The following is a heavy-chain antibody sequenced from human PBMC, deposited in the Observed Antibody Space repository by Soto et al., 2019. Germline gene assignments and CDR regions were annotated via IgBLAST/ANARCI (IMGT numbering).Heavy chain of an antibody. V-gene: IGHV3-23*01. CDR2: ISGSGGST. J-gene: IGHJ4*02. CDR1: GFTFSSYA. Sequence: SLRLSCAASGFTFSSYAMSWVRQAPGKGLEWVSAISGSGGSTYYADSVKGRFTISRDNSKNTLYLQMNSLRAEDTAVYYCAKDLVPYYDILTGYGAPSFDYWGQGALVTVS. D-gene: IGHD3-9*01. CDR3: AKDLVPYYDILTGYGAPSFDY.